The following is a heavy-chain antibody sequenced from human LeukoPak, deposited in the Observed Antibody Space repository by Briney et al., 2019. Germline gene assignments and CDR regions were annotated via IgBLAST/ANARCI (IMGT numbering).Heavy chain of an antibody. J-gene: IGHJ5*02. Sequence: SETLSLTCTVSGGSISSTGYYWGWIRQPPGKGLEWIGSIYYSGSTYYNPSLKSRVTISVDTSKNQFSLKLSSVTAADTAVYYCAKRSGSSPNWFDPWGQGTLVTVSS. D-gene: IGHD3-10*01. CDR1: GGSISSTGYY. CDR3: AKRSGSSPNWFDP. CDR2: IYYSGST. V-gene: IGHV4-39*01.